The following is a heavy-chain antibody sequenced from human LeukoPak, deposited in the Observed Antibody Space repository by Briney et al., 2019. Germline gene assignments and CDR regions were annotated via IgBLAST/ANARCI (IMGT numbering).Heavy chain of an antibody. Sequence: SETLSLTCAVYGGSISGYYWSWIRQPPGKGLEWVGEIHYTGATSYGPSLKSRATISIDASKNQFSLKLNSVTAADTAVYFCARAIWYGSGTTAFDYWGPGTLVTVSS. D-gene: IGHD3-10*01. V-gene: IGHV4-34*01. J-gene: IGHJ4*02. CDR3: ARAIWYGSGTTAFDY. CDR2: IHYTGAT. CDR1: GGSISGYY.